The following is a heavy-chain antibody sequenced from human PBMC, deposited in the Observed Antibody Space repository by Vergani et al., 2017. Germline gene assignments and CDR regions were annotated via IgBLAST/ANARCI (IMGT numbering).Heavy chain of an antibody. V-gene: IGHV3-7*01. CDR2: IKQDGSED. J-gene: IGHJ4*02. CDR1: GFNFQIYW. CDR3: ARDYLDFSGSGSPYYFDH. D-gene: IGHD3-10*01. Sequence: EVQLLESGGGLVQPGGSLRLSCEASGFNFQIYWMGWVRQTAEKGLEWVANIKQDGSEDYYVDSVKGRFTISRDNAKNSLYLEMNSLRAEDTAVYYCARDYLDFSGSGSPYYFDHWGQGTQVTVSS.